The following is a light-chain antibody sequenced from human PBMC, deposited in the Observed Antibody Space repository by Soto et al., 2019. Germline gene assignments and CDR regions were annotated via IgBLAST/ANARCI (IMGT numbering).Light chain of an antibody. V-gene: IGLV2-23*01. Sequence: QSALTQPASVSGSPGQSITIPCSGASSDIGKYNVVSWYQQHPGKAPKLLIYEDDQRPSGVSSRFSGSKSGNTASLTISGLQTEDEGDYYCCSYTGATTFPHVFGTGTKVPVL. CDR3: CSYTGATTFPHV. J-gene: IGLJ1*01. CDR1: SSDIGKYNV. CDR2: EDD.